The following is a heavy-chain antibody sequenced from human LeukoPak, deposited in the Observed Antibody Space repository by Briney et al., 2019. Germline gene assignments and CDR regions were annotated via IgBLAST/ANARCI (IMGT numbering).Heavy chain of an antibody. CDR1: GYSISSGYY. V-gene: IGHV4-38-2*02. Sequence: SQTLSLTCTVSGYSISSGYYWGWIRQPPGKGLEWIGSIYHSGSTYYNPSLKSRVTISVDTSKNQFSLKLSSVTAADTAVYYCARGFAAGAAYNWFDPWGQGTLVTVSS. D-gene: IGHD6-13*01. CDR2: IYHSGST. CDR3: ARGFAAGAAYNWFDP. J-gene: IGHJ5*02.